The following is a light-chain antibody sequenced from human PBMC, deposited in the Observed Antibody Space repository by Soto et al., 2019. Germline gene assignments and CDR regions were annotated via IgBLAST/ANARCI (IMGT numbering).Light chain of an antibody. V-gene: IGLV3-9*01. CDR1: NIGSKN. CDR2: RDS. J-gene: IGLJ1*01. CDR3: QVWDRRTECYV. Sequence: SYDLAQPLSVSVALGQTARITCGGNNIGSKNVHWYQQKPGQAPVLVIYRDSNRPSGIPERFSGSNSGNTATLTIRRAQAGDEADYYCQVWDRRTECYVFGTGTKVTXL.